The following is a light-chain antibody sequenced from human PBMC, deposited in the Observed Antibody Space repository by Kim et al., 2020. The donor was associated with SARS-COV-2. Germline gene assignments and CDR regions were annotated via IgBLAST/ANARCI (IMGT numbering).Light chain of an antibody. Sequence: RVTISCTGSSSNIGAGYDVHGYQQLPETAPKLLIYGNSNRPSGVPDRFSGSKSGTSASLAITGLQAEDEADYYCQSYDSSLSAVVFGGGTQLTVL. V-gene: IGLV1-40*01. CDR3: QSYDSSLSAVV. J-gene: IGLJ2*01. CDR1: SSNIGAGYD. CDR2: GNS.